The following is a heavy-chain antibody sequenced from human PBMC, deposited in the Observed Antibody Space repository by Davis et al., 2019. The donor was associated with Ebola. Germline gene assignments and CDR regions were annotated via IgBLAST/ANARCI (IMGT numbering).Heavy chain of an antibody. CDR2: ISGSGGST. V-gene: IGHV3-23*01. D-gene: IGHD4-23*01. CDR3: AKGAQKTTVVTELDY. Sequence: PGGSLRLSCAAPGFTFSSYAMSWVRQAPGKGLEWVSAISGSGGSTYYADSVKGRFTISRDNSKNTLYLQMNSLRGEDTAVYYCAKGAQKTTVVTELDYWGQGTLVSVSS. CDR1: GFTFSSYA. J-gene: IGHJ4*02.